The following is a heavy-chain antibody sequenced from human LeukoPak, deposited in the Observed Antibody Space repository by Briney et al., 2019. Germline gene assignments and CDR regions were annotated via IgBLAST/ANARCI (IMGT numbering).Heavy chain of an antibody. CDR2: IPYDGNNK. Sequence: SGGSLRLSCAASGFTFSSYWMSWVRQAPGKGLEWVAFIPYDGNNKYYADSVKGRFTISRDNSKNTLYLQMNSLRAEDTAVYYCVKDGDDSGSYLVYWGRGTLVTVSS. CDR1: GFTFSSYW. V-gene: IGHV3-30*02. D-gene: IGHD1-26*01. J-gene: IGHJ4*02. CDR3: VKDGDDSGSYLVY.